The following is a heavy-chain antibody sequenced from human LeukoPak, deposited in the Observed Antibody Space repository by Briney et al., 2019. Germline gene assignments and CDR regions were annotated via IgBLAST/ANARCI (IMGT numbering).Heavy chain of an antibody. V-gene: IGHV3-23*01. CDR2: ISRSGGNS. Sequence: GGSLRLSCEASGFTQNAMGWVRQAPGKGLEWVASISRSGGNSHYADSVKGRFTISRDNSKNTMYLQMDSLRAGDTAVYYCARSSRGDYFDYWGQGTLVTVSS. D-gene: IGHD2/OR15-2a*01. J-gene: IGHJ4*02. CDR3: ARSSRGDYFDY. CDR1: GFTQNA.